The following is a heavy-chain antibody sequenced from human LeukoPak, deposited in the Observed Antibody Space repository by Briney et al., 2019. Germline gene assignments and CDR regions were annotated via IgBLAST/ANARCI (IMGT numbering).Heavy chain of an antibody. CDR1: GYSFTSYW. Sequence: GESLKISCKGSGYSFTSYWIAWVRQMPGKGLEWMGIIYPADSDTRYSPSFQGQVTISADKSTNTAYLQWNSLKASDTAMYYCARHDSLTTTASNWGQGSLITVSS. CDR3: ARHDSLTTTASN. V-gene: IGHV5-51*01. D-gene: IGHD3-22*01. CDR2: IYPADSDT. J-gene: IGHJ4*02.